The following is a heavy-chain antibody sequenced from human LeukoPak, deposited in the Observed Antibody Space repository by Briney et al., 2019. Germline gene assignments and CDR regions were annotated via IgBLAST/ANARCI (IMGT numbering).Heavy chain of an antibody. Sequence: ASVKVSCKASGYTFTGYYMHWVRQAPGQGLEWMGWINPNSGGTNYAQKFQGRVTMTRDTSISTAYMELSRLRSDDTAVYYCAGRVVVVVPAADNWFDPWGQGTLVTVSS. CDR2: INPNSGGT. J-gene: IGHJ5*02. D-gene: IGHD2-2*01. CDR3: AGRVVVVVPAADNWFDP. V-gene: IGHV1-2*02. CDR1: GYTFTGYY.